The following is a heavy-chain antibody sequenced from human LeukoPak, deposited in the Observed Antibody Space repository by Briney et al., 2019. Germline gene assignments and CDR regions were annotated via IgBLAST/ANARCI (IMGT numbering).Heavy chain of an antibody. D-gene: IGHD2-2*01. V-gene: IGHV1-46*01. CDR1: GYTFTSYY. J-gene: IGHJ4*02. Sequence: ASVKVSCKASGYTFTSYYMHWVRQAPGQGLEWMGIINPSGGSTSYAQKFPGRVTMTRDMSTSTVYMELSSLRSEDTAVYYCARPSPRFCSSTSCYETFFDYWGQGTLVTVPS. CDR2: INPSGGST. CDR3: ARPSPRFCSSTSCYETFFDY.